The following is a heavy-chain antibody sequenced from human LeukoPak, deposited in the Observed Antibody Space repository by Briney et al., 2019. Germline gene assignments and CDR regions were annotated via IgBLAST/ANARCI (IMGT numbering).Heavy chain of an antibody. Sequence: PSETLSLTCAVYGGSFSGYYWSWIRQPPGKGLEWIGEINHSGSTHYNPSLKSRVTISVDTSKNQFSLKLSSVTAADTAVYYCARDPRNFGVVPPGYMDVWGKGTTVTVSS. CDR2: INHSGST. J-gene: IGHJ6*03. CDR1: GGSFSGYY. V-gene: IGHV4-34*01. CDR3: ARDPRNFGVVPPGYMDV. D-gene: IGHD3-3*01.